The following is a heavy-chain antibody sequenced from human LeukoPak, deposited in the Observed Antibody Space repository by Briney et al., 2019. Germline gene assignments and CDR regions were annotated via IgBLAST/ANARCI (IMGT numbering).Heavy chain of an antibody. D-gene: IGHD3-16*01. CDR3: ARLWGIGD. CDR1: GGSISSSSYY. J-gene: IGHJ4*02. V-gene: IGHV4-39*01. Sequence: SETLSLTCTVSGGSISSSSYYWGWIRQPPGKGLELIGTIYYTGSTYYSPSLERLLTISVDTSKNQFSLKLRSVTDADTAAYYCARLWGIGDWGKGTLVTVSS. CDR2: IYYTGST.